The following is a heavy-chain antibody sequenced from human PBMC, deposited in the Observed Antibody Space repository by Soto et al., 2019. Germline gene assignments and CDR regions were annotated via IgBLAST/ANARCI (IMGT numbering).Heavy chain of an antibody. J-gene: IGHJ5*02. D-gene: IGHD7-27*01. Sequence: EVQVMESGGDLVQPGGSLRLSCVASGFTFSDYWMHWVRQGPGKGLVWVSRINSDGTTRSYAESVKGRFTIYRDNVKNTLFLQMNSRRGEDTGVYYCVTSGRFEHWGQGTVVTVSS. CDR3: VTSGRFEH. V-gene: IGHV3-74*01. CDR2: INSDGTTR. CDR1: GFTFSDYW.